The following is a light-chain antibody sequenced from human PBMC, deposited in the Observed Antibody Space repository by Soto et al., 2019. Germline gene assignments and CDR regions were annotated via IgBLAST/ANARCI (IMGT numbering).Light chain of an antibody. CDR3: ASYAGYYV. J-gene: IGLJ1*01. V-gene: IGLV2-11*01. CDR1: SSDVGGSDY. Sequence: QSVLTQPRSVSGSPGHSVTISCTGTSSDVGGSDYVSWCQHHPGKAPKLVIYDVTKRPSGVPDRFSGSKSGNTASLTISGLQAEDEADYYCASYAGYYVFGTGTKLTVL. CDR2: DVT.